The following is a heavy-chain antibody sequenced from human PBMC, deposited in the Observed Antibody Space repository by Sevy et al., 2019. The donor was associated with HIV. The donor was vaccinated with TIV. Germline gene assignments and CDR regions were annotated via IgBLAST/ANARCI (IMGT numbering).Heavy chain of an antibody. CDR2: INHSGGT. V-gene: IGHV4-34*01. CDR3: ARHCTGSSCSHAFNI. Sequence: SETLSLTCAVYGGSFSGYYWSWIRQPPGKGLEWIGEINHSGGTNYNPSLKSRVTISVDTPKNQFSLKLNSVTAADTAVYYCARHCTGSSCSHAFNIWGQGTMVTVSS. CDR1: GGSFSGYY. D-gene: IGHD2-15*01. J-gene: IGHJ3*02.